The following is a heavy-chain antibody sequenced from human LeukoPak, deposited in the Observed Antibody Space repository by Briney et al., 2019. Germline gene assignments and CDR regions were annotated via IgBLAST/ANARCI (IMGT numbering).Heavy chain of an antibody. CDR2: IYSGSNT. V-gene: IGHV3-53*01. CDR3: ARGHANYSGSWYGRLDF. D-gene: IGHD6-13*01. CDR1: GFTVSSIH. Sequence: PGGSLRLSCAASGFTVSSIHVSWVRQAPGKGLEWVSVIYSGSNTYYADSVKGRFTISRDNSKNTLYLQMNSLRAEDTAVYYCARGHANYSGSWYGRLDFWAQGTLVTVSS. J-gene: IGHJ4*02.